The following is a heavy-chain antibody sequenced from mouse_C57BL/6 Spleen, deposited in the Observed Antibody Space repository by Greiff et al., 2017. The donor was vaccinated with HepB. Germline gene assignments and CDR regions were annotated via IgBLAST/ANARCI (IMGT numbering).Heavy chain of an antibody. CDR2: INPYNGGT. J-gene: IGHJ2*01. CDR3: ARRRYGNSSFDY. Sequence: EVQLQQSGPVLVKPGASVKMSCKASGYTFTDYYMNWVKQSHGKSLEWIGVINPYNGGTSYNQKFKGKATLTVDKSSSTAYMELNSLTSEDSAVYYCARRRYGNSSFDYWGQGTTLTVSS. V-gene: IGHV1-19*01. CDR1: GYTFTDYY. D-gene: IGHD2-1*01.